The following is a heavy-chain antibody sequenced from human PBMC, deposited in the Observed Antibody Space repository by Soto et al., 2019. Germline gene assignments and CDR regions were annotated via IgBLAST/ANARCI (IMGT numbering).Heavy chain of an antibody. J-gene: IGHJ4*02. CDR2: IIPMFGTP. Sequence: SVQVSCKASGVTFNRQDMRWVRQAPGQGLEWMGGIIPMFGTPHYAEKFQDRVTITADESTGTAYLELSSLTPEDTAVYYCATSEGRYGYSFDYWRPGTLVTVS. D-gene: IGHD3-16*01. CDR1: GVTFNRQD. CDR3: ATSEGRYGYSFDY. V-gene: IGHV1-69*13.